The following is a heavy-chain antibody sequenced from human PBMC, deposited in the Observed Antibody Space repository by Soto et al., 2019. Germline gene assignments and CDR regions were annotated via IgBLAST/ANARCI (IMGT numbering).Heavy chain of an antibody. CDR1: GYTFTGYY. D-gene: IGHD3-3*01. V-gene: IGHV1-2*04. CDR3: ARGHDFWSGYYFNWFDP. J-gene: IGHJ5*02. Sequence: ASVKVSCKASGYTFTGYYMHWVRQAPGQGLEWMGWINPNSGGTNYAQKFQGWVTMTRDTSISTAYMELSRLRSDDTAVYYCARGHDFWSGYYFNWFDPWGQGTLVTVS. CDR2: INPNSGGT.